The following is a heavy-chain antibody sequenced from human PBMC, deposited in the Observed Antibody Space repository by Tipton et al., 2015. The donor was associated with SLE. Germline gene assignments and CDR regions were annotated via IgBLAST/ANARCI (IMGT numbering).Heavy chain of an antibody. V-gene: IGHV4-30-2*01. J-gene: IGHJ4*02. CDR2: IYHSGST. D-gene: IGHD3-16*01. CDR3: ARVAVGDFDY. Sequence: TLSLTCAVSGGSISSGGYSWSWIRQPPGKGLEWIGYIYHSGSTYYNPSLKGRVTISVDRSKNQFSLKLSSVTAADTAVYYCARVAVGDFDYWGQGTLVTVSS. CDR1: GGSISSGGYS.